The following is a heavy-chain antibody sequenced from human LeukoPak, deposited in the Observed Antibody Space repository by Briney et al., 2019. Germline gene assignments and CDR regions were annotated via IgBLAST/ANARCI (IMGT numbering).Heavy chain of an antibody. J-gene: IGHJ4*02. Sequence: PGGSLRLSCAASGFTFSSYAMHWVRQAPGKGLEYVSAISSNGGSTYYANSVKGRFTISRDNSKNTLYLQMGSLRAEDMAVYYCARGGYYYDSGGYIRELDYWGQGTLVTVSS. CDR2: ISSNGGST. CDR1: GFTFSSYA. CDR3: ARGGYYYDSGGYIRELDY. D-gene: IGHD3-22*01. V-gene: IGHV3-64*01.